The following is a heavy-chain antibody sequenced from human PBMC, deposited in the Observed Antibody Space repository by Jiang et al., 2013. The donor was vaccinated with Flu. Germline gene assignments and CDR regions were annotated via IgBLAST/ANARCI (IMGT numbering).Heavy chain of an antibody. D-gene: IGHD6-19*01. CDR3: ARGARVGGTHFDS. V-gene: IGHV3-30*04. Sequence: VQLVESGGGAVLPGRSQRLSCVASGFTFNNFPMHWVRQAPGRGLDWVAVISDDGKNTYYTNSVMGRFTVSRDNSKNTVDLEMNDLRPEDTAVYYCARGARVGGTHFDSWGREPWSSSPQ. CDR1: GFTFNNFP. J-gene: IGHJ4*02. CDR2: ISDDGKNT.